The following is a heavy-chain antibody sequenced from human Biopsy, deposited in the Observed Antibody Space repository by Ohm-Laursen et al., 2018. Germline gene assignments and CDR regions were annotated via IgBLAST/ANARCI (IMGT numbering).Heavy chain of an antibody. V-gene: IGHV3-21*06. J-gene: IGHJ4*02. D-gene: IGHD4-17*01. Sequence: SLRLSCAASGFHFRTYGMHWVRQAPGKGLEWVSSISASSSYIHYADSVKGRFTVSRDNAKNSVYLVMSSLRAEDTAVYFCATAAYAPPYFDLWGRGTVVTISS. CDR2: ISASSSYI. CDR3: ATAAYAPPYFDL. CDR1: GFHFRTYG.